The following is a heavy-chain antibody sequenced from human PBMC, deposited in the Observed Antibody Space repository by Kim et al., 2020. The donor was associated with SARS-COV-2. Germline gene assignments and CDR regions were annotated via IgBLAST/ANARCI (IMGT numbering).Heavy chain of an antibody. D-gene: IGHD3-22*01. V-gene: IGHV4-39*01. CDR3: ARRTEGSGYPQH. Sequence: SETLSLTCTVSGGSISSSSYYWGWIRQPPGKGLEWIGSIYYSGSTYYNPSLKSRVTISVDTSKNQFSLKLSSVTAADTAVYYCARRTEGSGYPQHWGQGTLVTVSS. CDR1: GGSISSSSYY. CDR2: IYYSGST. J-gene: IGHJ1*01.